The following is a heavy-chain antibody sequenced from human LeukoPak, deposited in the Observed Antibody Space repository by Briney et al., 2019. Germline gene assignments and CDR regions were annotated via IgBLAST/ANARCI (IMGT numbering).Heavy chain of an antibody. J-gene: IGHJ5*02. CDR2: IYTSGGT. D-gene: IGHD6-19*01. CDR3: ARDRYSSGMFEP. CDR1: GGSISSYY. Sequence: SETLSLTCTVSGGSISSYYWSWIRQPAGKGLEWIGRIYTSGGTNYNPSLKSRVTMSVDTSKNQFSLKLSSVTAADTAVYYCARDRYSSGMFEPWGQGTLVTVSS. V-gene: IGHV4-4*07.